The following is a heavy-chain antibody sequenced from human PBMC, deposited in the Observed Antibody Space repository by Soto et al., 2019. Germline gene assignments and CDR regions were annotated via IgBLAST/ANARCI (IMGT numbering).Heavy chain of an antibody. J-gene: IGHJ5*02. Sequence: SQTLSLTCTLSGGSISSSSYYWGWIRQPPGKGLEWIGSIFYLGTTSYDPSLKSRATMSVDTSRNQFSLKLSSVTAADTAVYYCAKQMWVPGAIRYSWFDPWGQGALVTVSS. CDR3: AKQMWVPGAIRYSWFDP. CDR1: GGSISSSSYY. V-gene: IGHV4-39*01. D-gene: IGHD3-9*01. CDR2: IFYLGTT.